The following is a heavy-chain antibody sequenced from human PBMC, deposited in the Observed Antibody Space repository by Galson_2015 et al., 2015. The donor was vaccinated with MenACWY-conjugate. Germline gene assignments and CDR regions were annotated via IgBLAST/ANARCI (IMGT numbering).Heavy chain of an antibody. J-gene: IGHJ4*02. CDR3: ARGVNLASMAGY. D-gene: IGHD3-3*02. V-gene: IGHV4-59*01. Sequence: SWIRQPPGKGLEWIGYMYYSGSANYNPSLKSRVTISVDTSKNQFSLTMTSVTAADTAVYYCARGVNLASMAGYWGQGTLVTVSS. CDR2: MYYSGSA.